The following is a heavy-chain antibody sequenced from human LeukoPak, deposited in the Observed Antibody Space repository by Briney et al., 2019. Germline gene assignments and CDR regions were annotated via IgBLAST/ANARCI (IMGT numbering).Heavy chain of an antibody. CDR2: IRSKANTYAT. Sequence: GWSLTVSCAASGITFSDSTRDWVRQAPGKGLEWVGRIRSKANTYATAYAASVKGRFSIPRNDSKNTAYLQLNSLKTEDTAVYYCSAAVGTDFYDYGMDVWGQGTTVTVSS. D-gene: IGHD6-13*01. CDR3: SAAVGTDFYDYGMDV. J-gene: IGHJ6*02. CDR1: GITFSDST. V-gene: IGHV3-73*01.